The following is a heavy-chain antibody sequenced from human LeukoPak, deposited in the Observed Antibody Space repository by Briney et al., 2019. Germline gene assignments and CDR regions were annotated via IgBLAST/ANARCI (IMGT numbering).Heavy chain of an antibody. CDR1: GGSISSYY. J-gene: IGHJ6*03. Sequence: PSETLSLTCTVSGGSISSYYWSWIRQPPGKGLEWIGYIYYSGSTNYNPSLRSRVTISVDTSKNQFSLKLSSVTAADAAMYYCARDPNGAAWYYMDVWGKGTTVTVSS. CDR2: IYYSGST. V-gene: IGHV4-59*12. D-gene: IGHD1-26*01. CDR3: ARDPNGAAWYYMDV.